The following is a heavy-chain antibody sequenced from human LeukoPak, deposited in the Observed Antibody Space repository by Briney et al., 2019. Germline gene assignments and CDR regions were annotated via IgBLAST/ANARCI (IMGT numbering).Heavy chain of an antibody. CDR3: AKAGRNTNIADYFAY. CDR1: GFTISNYG. J-gene: IGHJ4*02. V-gene: IGHV3-23*01. CDR2: IRGSGGST. D-gene: IGHD2-2*01. Sequence: QSGGSLRLSCAASGFTISNYGMSWVRQAPGKGLEWVSVIRGSGGSTDYADSVKGRFTISRDNSKNTLYLQMNSLRAEDTAVYYCAKAGRNTNIADYFAYWGQGTLVTVSS.